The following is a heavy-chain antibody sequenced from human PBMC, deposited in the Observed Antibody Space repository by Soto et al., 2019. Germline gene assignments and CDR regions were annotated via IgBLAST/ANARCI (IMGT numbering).Heavy chain of an antibody. V-gene: IGHV5-10-1*01. CDR1: GYGFTSYW. J-gene: IGHJ5*02. Sequence: GESLKISCKGSGYGFTSYWISWVRQMPGKGLEWMGRIDPSDSYTNYSPSFQGHVTISADKPISTAYLQWSSLKASDTAMYYCARHRTTRATNWFDPWGQGTLVTVSS. CDR3: ARHRTTRATNWFDP. D-gene: IGHD1-26*01. CDR2: IDPSDSYT.